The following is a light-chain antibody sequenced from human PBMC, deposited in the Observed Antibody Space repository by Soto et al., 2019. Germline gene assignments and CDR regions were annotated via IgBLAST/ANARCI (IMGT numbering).Light chain of an antibody. CDR2: AAS. J-gene: IGKJ2*01. Sequence: EIVLTQSPGTLSLSPGERATLSCRASQSVTSSYLAWYQQKPGQAPRLLIYAASRRATGIPDRFSGSGSGTDFTLTISRLEPEDFAVYYCQQYGSSPNTVGQGTKLEIK. CDR3: QQYGSSPNT. CDR1: QSVTSSY. V-gene: IGKV3-20*01.